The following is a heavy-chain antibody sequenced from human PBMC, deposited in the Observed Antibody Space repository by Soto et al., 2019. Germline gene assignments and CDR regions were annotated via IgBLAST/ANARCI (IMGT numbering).Heavy chain of an antibody. D-gene: IGHD2-8*01. CDR2: IYYSGST. V-gene: IGHV4-31*03. CDR3: ARGMVGVLAGRESYFAF. Sequence: SETLSLTCTVSGGSISSGGYYWSWIRQHPGKGLEWIGYIYYSGSTYYNPSLKSRVTISVDTSKNQFSLKLSSVTAADTAVYYCARGMVGVLAGRESYFAFWGRGTLVTVSS. J-gene: IGHJ4*02. CDR1: GGSISSGGYY.